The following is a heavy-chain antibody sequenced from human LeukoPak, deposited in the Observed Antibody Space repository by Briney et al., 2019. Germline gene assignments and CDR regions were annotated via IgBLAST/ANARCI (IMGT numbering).Heavy chain of an antibody. D-gene: IGHD6-19*01. CDR2: ISAYNGNT. V-gene: IGHV1-18*01. CDR3: ARDWGRQWLVQFDY. Sequence: ASVKVSCKASGYTFTSYGISWVRQAPGQGLEWMGWISAYNGNTKYSQKFQGRVTITRDTSASTAYMELSSLRSEDTAVYYCARDWGRQWLVQFDYWGQGTLVTVSS. J-gene: IGHJ4*02. CDR1: GYTFTSYG.